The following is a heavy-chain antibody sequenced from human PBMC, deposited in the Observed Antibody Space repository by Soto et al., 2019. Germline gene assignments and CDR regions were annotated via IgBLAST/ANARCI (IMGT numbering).Heavy chain of an antibody. J-gene: IGHJ6*02. CDR3: AKEHPDYDNYGMDV. V-gene: IGHV3-30*18. D-gene: IGHD3-9*01. CDR2: ISYDGSNK. CDR1: GFTFSSYC. Sequence: GGSLRLSCAASGFTFSSYCMHWVRQAPGKGLEWVAVISYDGSNKYYADSVKGRFTISRDNSKNTLYLQMNSLRAEDTAVYYCAKEHPDYDNYGMDVWGQGTTVTVSS.